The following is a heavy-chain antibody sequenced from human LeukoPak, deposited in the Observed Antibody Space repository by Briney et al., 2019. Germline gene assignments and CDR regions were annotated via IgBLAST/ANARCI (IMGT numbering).Heavy chain of an antibody. V-gene: IGHV6-1*01. Sequence: SQTLSLTCAISGDSVSSNGATWNWLRQSASRGLEWLGRTYYRSRWYTDYAVSVKGRTTINPDTTRKQFSLQVNSVTPEDTAVYYCARGGTYGDYYFDFWGQGILVTVSS. D-gene: IGHD4-17*01. CDR3: ARGGTYGDYYFDF. CDR2: TYYRSRWYT. J-gene: IGHJ4*02. CDR1: GDSVSSNGAT.